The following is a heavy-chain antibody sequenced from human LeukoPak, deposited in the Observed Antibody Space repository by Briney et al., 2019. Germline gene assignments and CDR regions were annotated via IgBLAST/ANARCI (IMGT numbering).Heavy chain of an antibody. CDR2: VSGSGDRM. CDR3: ARDLDCSSTSCYGRYYGMDV. CDR1: GFTSSSYA. J-gene: IGHJ6*02. D-gene: IGHD2-2*01. V-gene: IGHV3-23*01. Sequence: GGSLRLSCAASGFTSSSYALNWVRQAPGKGLEWVATVSGSGDRMYHADSVKGRFTISRDNSKNTLYLQMDSLRAEDTAVYYCARDLDCSSTSCYGRYYGMDVWGQGTTVTVSS.